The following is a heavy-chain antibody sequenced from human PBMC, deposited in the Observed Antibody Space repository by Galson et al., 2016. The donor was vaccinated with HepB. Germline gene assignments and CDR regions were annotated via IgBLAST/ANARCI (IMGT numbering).Heavy chain of an antibody. V-gene: IGHV3-15*01. CDR3: TTSGYSYGRFGY. D-gene: IGHD5-12*01. CDR1: GFTFSNAW. J-gene: IGHJ4*02. Sequence: SLRLSCAASGFTFSNAWMSWVRQAPGKGLEWVGRIKSKTDGGTTDYSAPVNGGFTISRDDSKNMPYLQLNSLKTEDTAVYYCTTSGYSYGRFGYWGQGALVTVSS. CDR2: IKSKTDGGTT.